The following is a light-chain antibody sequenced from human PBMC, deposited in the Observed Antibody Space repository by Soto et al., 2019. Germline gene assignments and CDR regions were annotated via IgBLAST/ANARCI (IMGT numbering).Light chain of an antibody. V-gene: IGLV1-44*01. Sequence: QSVLSLAPSASGSPGQRVIISFFGSSSKIWSNTVNWYQQLPRTAPNLVIYSTNRRPSGVPDRFSVSKSCTSASLAISGLQSDDESDYYCVAWDDSLNGYLVFCGATKFTVL. J-gene: IGLJ2*01. CDR1: SSKIWSNT. CDR2: STN. CDR3: VAWDDSLNGYLV.